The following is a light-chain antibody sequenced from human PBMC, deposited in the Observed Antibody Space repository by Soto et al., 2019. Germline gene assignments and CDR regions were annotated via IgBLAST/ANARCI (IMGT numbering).Light chain of an antibody. CDR2: DVS. CDR1: SSDVGGYNY. V-gene: IGLV2-14*01. Sequence: QPVLTQPASVSGSPGQSITISCTGTSSDVGGYNYVSWYQQHPGKAPKLMIYDVSNRPSEVSNRFSGSKSGNTAALTISGLQTDDDADYYCSSYTGSRNLVFGAGTKLTDL. J-gene: IGLJ2*01. CDR3: SSYTGSRNLV.